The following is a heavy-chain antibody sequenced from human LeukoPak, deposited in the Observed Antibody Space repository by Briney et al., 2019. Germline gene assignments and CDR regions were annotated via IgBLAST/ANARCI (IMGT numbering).Heavy chain of an antibody. D-gene: IGHD3-22*01. V-gene: IGHV4-30-2*01. J-gene: IGHJ4*02. CDR3: XXXXXXXXSSGYYYVPYYFDY. CDR1: GGSLSSGGYS. Sequence: SETLSLTCAVSGGSLSSGGYSWSWIRQPPGKGLEWIGYIYHSGSTYYNPSLKSRVTISVDRSKNQFSLKLSSVTAADTAVYYXXXXXXXXXSSGYYYVPYYFDYWGQGTLVTVSS. CDR2: IYHSGST.